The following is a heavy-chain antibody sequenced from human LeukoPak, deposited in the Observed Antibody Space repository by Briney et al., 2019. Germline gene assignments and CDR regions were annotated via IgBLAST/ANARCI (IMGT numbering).Heavy chain of an antibody. V-gene: IGHV1-2*02. D-gene: IGHD1-26*01. CDR2: INPNSGGT. CDR3: AKNLGATRWYYFDY. Sequence: ASVKVSCKASGYTFTGYYMHWVRQAPGQGLEWMGWINPNSGGTNYAQKFQGRVTMTRDTSISTAYMELSRLRSDDTAVYYCAKNLGATRWYYFDYWAQGTLVTVSS. J-gene: IGHJ4*02. CDR1: GYTFTGYY.